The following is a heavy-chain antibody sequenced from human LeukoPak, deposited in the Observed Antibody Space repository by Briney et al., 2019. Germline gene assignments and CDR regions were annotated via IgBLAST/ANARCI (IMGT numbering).Heavy chain of an antibody. CDR3: ARLRGSGAFSWPYFDY. V-gene: IGHV3-21*01. D-gene: IGHD3-10*01. Sequence: PGGSLRLSCAASGFTFSSYSMNWVRQAPGKGLEWVSSISSSSSYIYYADSVKGRFTISRDNAKNSLYLQMNSLRAEDTAVYYCARLRGSGAFSWPYFDYWGQGTLVTVSS. CDR1: GFTFSSYS. CDR2: ISSSSSYI. J-gene: IGHJ4*02.